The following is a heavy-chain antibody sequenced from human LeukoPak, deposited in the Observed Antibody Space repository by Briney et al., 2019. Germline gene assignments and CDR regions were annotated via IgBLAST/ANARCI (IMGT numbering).Heavy chain of an antibody. J-gene: IGHJ4*02. Sequence: GASVKVSCKVSGYTFTDYYMHWVQQAPGKGLEWMGLVDPEDGETIYAEKFQGRVTITADTSTDTAYMELSSLRSEDTAVYYCARRVYYDSSGYYPLDYWGQGTLVTVSS. D-gene: IGHD3-22*01. CDR3: ARRVYYDSSGYYPLDY. CDR2: VDPEDGET. V-gene: IGHV1-69-2*01. CDR1: GYTFTDYY.